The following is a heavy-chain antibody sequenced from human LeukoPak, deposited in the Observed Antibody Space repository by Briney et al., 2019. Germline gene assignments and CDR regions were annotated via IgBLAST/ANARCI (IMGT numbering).Heavy chain of an antibody. J-gene: IGHJ2*01. Sequence: ASVKVSCKASGYTFSNYGITWVRQAPGQGLEWMGWISAYNGNTNRAQKLQGRVTMTTDTSTSTAYMELRYLRSDDTAVYYCARLGSVDWYFDLWGRGTLVTVSS. V-gene: IGHV1-18*01. D-gene: IGHD3-16*01. CDR3: ARLGSVDWYFDL. CDR2: ISAYNGNT. CDR1: GYTFSNYG.